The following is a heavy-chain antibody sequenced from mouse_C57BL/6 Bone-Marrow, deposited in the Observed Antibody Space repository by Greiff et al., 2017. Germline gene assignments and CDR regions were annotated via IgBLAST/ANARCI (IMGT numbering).Heavy chain of an antibody. D-gene: IGHD2-1*01. CDR1: GYAFSSSW. V-gene: IGHV1-82*01. CDR3: APSDLPRDY. Sequence: QVQLQQSGPELVKPGASVKISCKASGYAFSSSWMNWVKQRPGKGLEWIGRIYPGDGDTNYNGKFKGKATLTADKSSSTAYMQLSSLTSEDSAVYFCAPSDLPRDYWGQGTSVTVSS. J-gene: IGHJ4*01. CDR2: IYPGDGDT.